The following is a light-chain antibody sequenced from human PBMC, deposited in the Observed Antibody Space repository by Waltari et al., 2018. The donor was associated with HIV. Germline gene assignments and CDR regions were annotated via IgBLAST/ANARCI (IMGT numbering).Light chain of an antibody. Sequence: EVVLTQSPATLSLSPGRIAPLSCRASQSFRTTYLSWYQQKRGQAPRLLIYGTSNRATGIPERFSGTGSGTDFTLTIRRLEPEDFAVYYCQQYDSSSYTFGQGTKLEVK. CDR2: GTS. V-gene: IGKV3-20*01. CDR3: QQYDSSSYT. CDR1: QSFRTTY. J-gene: IGKJ2*01.